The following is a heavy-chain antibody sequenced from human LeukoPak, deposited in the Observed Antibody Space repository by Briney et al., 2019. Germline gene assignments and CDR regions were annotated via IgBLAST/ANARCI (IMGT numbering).Heavy chain of an antibody. CDR2: MKHDGSEQ. Sequence: PGGSLRLSCAASGFTFTSYWMSWMRQAPGKGLQWVANMKHDGSEQYYVDSVKGRFTISRDNAKNSLFLQMNSLGVEDTAVYYCKSGGAAPGSFDYWGQGALVTVSS. D-gene: IGHD1-26*01. CDR1: GFTFTSYW. J-gene: IGHJ4*02. CDR3: KSGGAAPGSFDY. V-gene: IGHV3-7*01.